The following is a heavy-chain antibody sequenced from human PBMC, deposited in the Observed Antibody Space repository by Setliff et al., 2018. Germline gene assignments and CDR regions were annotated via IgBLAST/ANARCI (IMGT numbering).Heavy chain of an antibody. D-gene: IGHD3-10*01. CDR2: VSYSGSP. V-gene: IGHV4-39*07. CDR3: ARHLLVQGTYHFDY. CDR1: GVSIRDNYYY. Sequence: ASETLSLTCTVSGVSIRDNYYYWTWIRQTPGKGLEWIGTVSYSGSPHPNPSLKSRVTVSVDMSKNLLSLTLTSVTVADTAVYYCARHLLVQGTYHFDYWGQGSPVTVSS. J-gene: IGHJ4*02.